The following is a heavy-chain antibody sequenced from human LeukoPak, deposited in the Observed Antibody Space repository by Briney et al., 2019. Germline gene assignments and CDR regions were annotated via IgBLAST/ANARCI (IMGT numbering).Heavy chain of an antibody. CDR3: ARQLFFSTSFYYIFDF. CDR1: GFTFSTYA. V-gene: IGHV3-23*01. Sequence: GGSLRLSCAASGFTFSTYAMSGVRQAPGKGLEWVSAISHSGGSTYYADSVRGRFTISRDNSRNTLYLQMYSLRAEDTAVYYCARQLFFSTSFYYIFDFWGQGTLVTVSS. CDR2: ISHSGGST. D-gene: IGHD2/OR15-2a*01. J-gene: IGHJ4*02.